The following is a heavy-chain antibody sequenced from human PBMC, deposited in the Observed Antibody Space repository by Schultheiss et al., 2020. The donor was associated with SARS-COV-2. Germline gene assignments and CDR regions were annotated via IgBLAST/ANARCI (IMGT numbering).Heavy chain of an antibody. J-gene: IGHJ5*02. V-gene: IGHV3-9*01. Sequence: GGSLRLSCAASGFTFDDYAMHWVRQAPGKGLEWVSGISWNSGSIGYADSVKGRFTISRDNSKNTIYLAMSSLRGEDTATYYCGRGYHRGWGAIDLWGQGTQVTVAS. CDR3: GRGYHRGWGAIDL. CDR2: ISWNSGSI. D-gene: IGHD1-26*01. CDR1: GFTFDDYA.